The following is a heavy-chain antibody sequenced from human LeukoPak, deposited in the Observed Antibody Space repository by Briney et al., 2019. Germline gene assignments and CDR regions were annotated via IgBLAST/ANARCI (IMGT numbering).Heavy chain of an antibody. V-gene: IGHV4-39*01. CDR2: IYYSGST. CDR1: GDSISSSNYY. J-gene: IGHJ4*02. D-gene: IGHD3-3*01. CDR3: ARHGHYDSWSGYYGH. Sequence: SETLSLTCTVSGDSISSSNYYWAWIRQPPGKGLEWIGSIYYSGSTYYKPSLKSRVTMSIDTSKNQFSLKLNSVTAADTAVYYCARHGHYDSWSGYYGHWGQGTLVTVSS.